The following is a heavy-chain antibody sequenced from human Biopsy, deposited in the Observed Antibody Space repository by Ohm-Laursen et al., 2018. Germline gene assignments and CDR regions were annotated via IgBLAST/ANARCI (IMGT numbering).Heavy chain of an antibody. J-gene: IGHJ5*02. V-gene: IGHV1-8*01. CDR3: ARADPPLFYYGSGSSNWFDP. Sequence: ASVKVSCKASGYTFTTYDITWVRQATGQGPEWMGWMNPISGNTGYAHKFRGRVTMTRNTSISTAYMELSSLRSEDTAVYFCARADPPLFYYGSGSSNWFDPWGQGTLVIVSS. CDR2: MNPISGNT. D-gene: IGHD3-10*01. CDR1: GYTFTTYD.